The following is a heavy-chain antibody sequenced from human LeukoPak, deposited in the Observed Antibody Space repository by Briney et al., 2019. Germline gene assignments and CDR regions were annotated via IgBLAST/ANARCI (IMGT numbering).Heavy chain of an antibody. CDR1: GGSISSYY. Sequence: SETLSLTCTVSGGSISSYYWSWIRQPPGKGLEWIGYIYYSGSTNYNPSLKSRVTISVDTSKNQFSLKLSSVTAADTAVYYCARAEYSSSLGDWFDPWGQGTLVTVSS. CDR2: IYYSGST. CDR3: ARAEYSSSLGDWFDP. V-gene: IGHV4-59*01. J-gene: IGHJ5*02. D-gene: IGHD6-13*01.